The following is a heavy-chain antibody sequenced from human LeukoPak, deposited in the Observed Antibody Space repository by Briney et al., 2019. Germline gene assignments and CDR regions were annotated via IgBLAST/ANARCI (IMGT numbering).Heavy chain of an antibody. Sequence: ASVKVSCNPSGYPFMESDVHWVRQAPGQGPDWMGFINPKSGGTKYAQKFQDRVSLTTDTSTNTVSMELSSLTFDDTAFYYCTRGLIGKTIRDTHLESWGPGTLVTVSS. CDR3: TRGLIGKTIRDTHLES. V-gene: IGHV1-2*02. J-gene: IGHJ4*02. CDR1: GYPFMESD. CDR2: INPKSGGT. D-gene: IGHD3-3*01.